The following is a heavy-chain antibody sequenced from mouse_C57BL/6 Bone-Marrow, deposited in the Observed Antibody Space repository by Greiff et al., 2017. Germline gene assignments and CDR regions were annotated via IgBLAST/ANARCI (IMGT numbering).Heavy chain of an antibody. CDR2: INPNNGGT. CDR1: GYTFTDYY. CDR3: ARGVYLAWFAY. J-gene: IGHJ3*01. V-gene: IGHV1-26*01. D-gene: IGHD5-1*01. Sequence: VQLQQSGPELVKPGASVKISCKASGYTFTDYYMNWVKQSHGKSLEWIGDINPNNGGTSYNQKFKVKATLTVDKSSSTAYMELRSLTSEDSAVSYCARGVYLAWFAYWGQGTLVTVSA.